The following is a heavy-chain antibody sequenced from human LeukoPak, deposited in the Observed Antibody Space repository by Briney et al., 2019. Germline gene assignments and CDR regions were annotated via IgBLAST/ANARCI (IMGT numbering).Heavy chain of an antibody. CDR2: IYTSGST. Sequence: SQTLSLTCTVSGRSISSGSYYWSWIRQPAGKGLEWIGRIYTSGSTNYNPSLKSRVTISVDTSKNQFSLKLSSVTAADTAVYYCARDRGYYYGSGTIQTEDHFDYWGQGTLVTASS. V-gene: IGHV4-61*02. CDR3: ARDRGYYYGSGTIQTEDHFDY. CDR1: GRSISSGSYY. D-gene: IGHD3-10*01. J-gene: IGHJ4*02.